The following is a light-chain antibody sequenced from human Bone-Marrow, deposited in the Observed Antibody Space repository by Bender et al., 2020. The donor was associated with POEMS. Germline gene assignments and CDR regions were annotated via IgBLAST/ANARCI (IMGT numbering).Light chain of an antibody. CDR3: VAWDASLNGWV. Sequence: QSALTQPASVSGSPGQSITISCTGTSSDVGSYNLVSWYQQYPGKAPKTLIYEVSKRPSGVSNRFSGSKSGTSASLAITGLQSDDEAIYFCVAWDASLNGWVFGGGTKLTVL. V-gene: IGLV2-14*02. CDR1: SSDVGSYNL. J-gene: IGLJ3*02. CDR2: EVS.